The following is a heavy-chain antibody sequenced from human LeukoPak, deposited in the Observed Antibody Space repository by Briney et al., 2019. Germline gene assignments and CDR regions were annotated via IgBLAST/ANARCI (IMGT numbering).Heavy chain of an antibody. V-gene: IGHV3-21*01. CDR3: ARLDSSGYLYYFDY. CDR2: VSSSSSYI. D-gene: IGHD3-22*01. Sequence: GGSLRLSCAASGFTFSTYTMNWVRQAPGKGLEWVSSVSSSSSYIYYADSVKGQFTISRDNAKNSLYLQMNSLRAEDTAVYYCARLDSSGYLYYFDYWGQGTLVTVSS. J-gene: IGHJ4*02. CDR1: GFTFSTYT.